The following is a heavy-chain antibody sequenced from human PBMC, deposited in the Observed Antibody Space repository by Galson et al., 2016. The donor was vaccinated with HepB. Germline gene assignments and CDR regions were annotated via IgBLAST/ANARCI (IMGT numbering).Heavy chain of an antibody. D-gene: IGHD3-10*01. Sequence: SLRLSCAASGFIFNDYAMHWVRQAPGKGLEWVSGIDWNSGSVDYADSVRGRFTISRDNARSSLHLQMNNLRAEDTAFYYCGKGRTMIRGVIDYWGQGILVIVSS. CDR1: GFIFNDYA. V-gene: IGHV3-9*01. J-gene: IGHJ4*02. CDR2: IDWNSGSV. CDR3: GKGRTMIRGVIDY.